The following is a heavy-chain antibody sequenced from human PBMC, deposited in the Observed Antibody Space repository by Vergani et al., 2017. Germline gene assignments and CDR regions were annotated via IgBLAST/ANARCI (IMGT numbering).Heavy chain of an antibody. CDR1: GGSISSYY. D-gene: IGHD1-26*01. Sequence: QVQLQESGPGLVKPSETLSLTCTVSGGSISSYYWSWIRQPPGKGLEWIGYIYYSGSTNYNPSLKSRVTISVDTSKNQFSLKLSSVTAADTAVYYCARGVKVGATTRGHFDYWGQGTLVTVSS. CDR2: IYYSGST. CDR3: ARGVKVGATTRGHFDY. J-gene: IGHJ4*02. V-gene: IGHV4-59*01.